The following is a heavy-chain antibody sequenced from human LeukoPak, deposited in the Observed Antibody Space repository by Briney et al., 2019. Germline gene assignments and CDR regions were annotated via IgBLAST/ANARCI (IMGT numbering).Heavy chain of an antibody. CDR3: TTSGCEY. D-gene: IGHD6-19*01. CDR2: IKPDGNDK. CDR1: GFTFSIHW. Sequence: GGSLRLSCAASGFTFSIHWMTWVRQAPGKGLEWVATIKPDGNDKYFVDSVKGRFTVSRDNAKTSLYLQMNSLRAEDTAMYYCTTSGCEYWGQGTLVTVSS. V-gene: IGHV3-7*03. J-gene: IGHJ4*02.